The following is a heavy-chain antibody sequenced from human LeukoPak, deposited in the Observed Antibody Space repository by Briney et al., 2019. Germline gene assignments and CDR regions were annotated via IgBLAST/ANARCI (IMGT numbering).Heavy chain of an antibody. J-gene: IGHJ4*02. CDR2: INLNSGDT. D-gene: IGHD3-16*01. CDR3: ARGVLRDHFGY. Sequence: GASVKVSCKASGYTFTGYYIHWVRQAPGQGLEWMGWINLNSGDTNYAQKFQGRVAMTRDTSISTAYMELGRLRSDDTAVYYCARGVLRDHFGYWGQGTLVIVSS. CDR1: GYTFTGYY. V-gene: IGHV1-2*02.